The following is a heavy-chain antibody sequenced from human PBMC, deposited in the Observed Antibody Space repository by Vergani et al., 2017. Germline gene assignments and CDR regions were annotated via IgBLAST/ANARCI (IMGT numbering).Heavy chain of an antibody. CDR3: AKPEPDYYGSGSYFDYFDY. Sequence: QVQLVQSGAEVKKPGASVKVSCKASGGTFSSYTISWVRQAPGQGLEWMGRIIPILGIANYAQKFQGRVTITADKSTSTAYMELSSLRSEDTAVYYCAKPEPDYYGSGSYFDYFDYWGQGTLVTVSS. CDR1: GGTFSSYT. D-gene: IGHD3-10*01. J-gene: IGHJ4*02. CDR2: IIPILGIA. V-gene: IGHV1-69*09.